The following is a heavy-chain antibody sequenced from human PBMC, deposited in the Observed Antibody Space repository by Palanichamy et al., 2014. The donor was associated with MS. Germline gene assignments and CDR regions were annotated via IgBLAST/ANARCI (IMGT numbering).Heavy chain of an antibody. J-gene: IGHJ4*02. D-gene: IGHD4/OR15-4a*01. CDR3: ARDGGYYGAFDH. Sequence: EVQLVESGGGLVQPGGSLRLSCAASGFTVSSNYLSWVRQAPGKGLEWVSVIYGAATTSYADSVKGRFTISRDISKNTLYLQMNSLRAEDTAVYYCARDGGYYGAFDHWSQGTLVTVSS. CDR2: IYGAATT. V-gene: IGHV3-66*01. CDR1: GFTVSSNY.